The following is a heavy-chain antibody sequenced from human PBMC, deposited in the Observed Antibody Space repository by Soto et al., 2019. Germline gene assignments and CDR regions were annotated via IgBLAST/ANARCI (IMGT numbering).Heavy chain of an antibody. CDR2: ISGSGGST. Sequence: HPGGSLRLSCAASGFTFSSYAMSWVRQAPGKGLEWVSAISGSGGSTYYADSVKGRFTISRDNAKNSLYLQMNSLRDEDTAVYYCARESWDYEGAINSRAFDYWGQGALVTVSS. CDR1: GFTFSSYA. CDR3: ARESWDYEGAINSRAFDY. D-gene: IGHD3-10*01. V-gene: IGHV3-23*01. J-gene: IGHJ4*02.